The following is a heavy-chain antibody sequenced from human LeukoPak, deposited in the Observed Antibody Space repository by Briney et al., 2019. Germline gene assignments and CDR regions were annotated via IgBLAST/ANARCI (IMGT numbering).Heavy chain of an antibody. CDR2: ISDSGSAR. CDR1: GFTFSNFE. V-gene: IGHV3-48*03. D-gene: IGHD2-15*01. CDR3: ARDGRYCSGGSCSYPWNYFDY. Sequence: SGGSLRLSCAASGFTFSNFEMNWVRQAPGKGLEWVSYISDSGSARSCADSVKGRFTISRDNAKNSLYLQMNSLGAEDTAVYYCARDGRYCSGGSCSYPWNYFDYWGQGTLVTVSS. J-gene: IGHJ4*02.